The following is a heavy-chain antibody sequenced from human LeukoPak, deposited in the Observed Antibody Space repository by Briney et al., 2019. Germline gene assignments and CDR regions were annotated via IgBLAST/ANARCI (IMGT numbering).Heavy chain of an antibody. Sequence: GGSLRLSCAASGFTFSSYGMHWVRQALGKGLEWVAVIWYDGSNKYYADSVKGRFTISRDNSKNTLYLQMNSLRAEDTAVYYCARHFGVVTFDYWGQGTLVTVSS. D-gene: IGHD3-3*01. CDR1: GFTFSSYG. V-gene: IGHV3-33*01. J-gene: IGHJ4*02. CDR2: IWYDGSNK. CDR3: ARHFGVVTFDY.